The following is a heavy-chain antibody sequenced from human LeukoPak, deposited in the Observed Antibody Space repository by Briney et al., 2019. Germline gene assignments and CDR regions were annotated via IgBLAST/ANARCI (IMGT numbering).Heavy chain of an antibody. J-gene: IGHJ4*02. D-gene: IGHD3-10*01. V-gene: IGHV1-18*01. CDR3: VRDDLVRGPGY. CDR1: GYTFTSYG. Sequence: ASVKVSCKASGYTFTSYGISWVRQAPGQGLEWMGWINTYNGNTNYAQKFQGRVTMTTDTSTSTAYMGLRSLRSDDTAVYYCVRDDLVRGPGYWGQGSLVTVSS. CDR2: INTYNGNT.